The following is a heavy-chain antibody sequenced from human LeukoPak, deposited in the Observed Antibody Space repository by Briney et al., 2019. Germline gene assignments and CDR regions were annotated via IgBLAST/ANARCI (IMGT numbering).Heavy chain of an antibody. Sequence: GGSLRLSCVASGFTFSSYGMHWVRQAPGKGLEWVAFIRYDGSNEYVDSVKGRFTISRDNSKNTLYLQMNSLKPEDTAVYYCANLARPLDYWGQGALVTVSS. CDR3: ANLARPLDY. CDR2: IRYDGSNE. CDR1: GFTFSSYG. V-gene: IGHV3-30*02. D-gene: IGHD6-6*01. J-gene: IGHJ4*02.